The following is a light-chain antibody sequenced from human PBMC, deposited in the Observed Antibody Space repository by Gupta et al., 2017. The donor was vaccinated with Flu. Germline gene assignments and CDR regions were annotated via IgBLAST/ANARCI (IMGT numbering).Light chain of an antibody. V-gene: IGKV3-15*01. CDR3: QQYNNWPLT. J-gene: IGKJ4*01. Sequence: GERATTSGGARQSISSDLAWYQQKPGQAPRLLIYGASTRATGIPGRFSGSGSGTEFTLAISSLQSEDFAVYYCQQYNNWPLTFGGGTKVEIK. CDR2: GAS. CDR1: QSISSD.